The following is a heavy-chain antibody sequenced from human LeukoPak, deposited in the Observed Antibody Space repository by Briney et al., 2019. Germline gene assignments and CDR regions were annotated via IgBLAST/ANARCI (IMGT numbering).Heavy chain of an antibody. CDR3: ATEAGAAGTWDYYYYMDV. D-gene: IGHD6-13*01. CDR2: FDPEDGET. V-gene: IGHV1-24*01. Sequence: GASVKVSCKVSGYTLTELSMHWVRQAPGKGLEWMGGFDPEDGETIYAQKFQGRVTMTEDTSTDTAYMELSSLRSEDTAVYYCATEAGAAGTWDYYYYMDVWGKGTTVTVSS. J-gene: IGHJ6*03. CDR1: GYTLTELS.